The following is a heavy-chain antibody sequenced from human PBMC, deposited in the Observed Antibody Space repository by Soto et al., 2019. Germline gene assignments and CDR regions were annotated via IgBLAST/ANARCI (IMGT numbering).Heavy chain of an antibody. J-gene: IGHJ6*02. CDR2: ISNDGSNK. Sequence: GGSLRLSCAASGFTFNNYGMNWVRQAPGKGLEWVAIISNDGSNKYYIESVRGRFTISRDNSRNMLFLQMNSLRVEDTAVYFCTKDGRFDSDGSLYYYYYGMDVWGQGTTVTVSS. CDR1: GFTFNNYG. D-gene: IGHD2-15*01. CDR3: TKDGRFDSDGSLYYYYYGMDV. V-gene: IGHV3-30*18.